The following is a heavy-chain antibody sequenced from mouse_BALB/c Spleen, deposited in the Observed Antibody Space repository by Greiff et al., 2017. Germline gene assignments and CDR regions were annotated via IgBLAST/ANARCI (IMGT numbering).Heavy chain of an antibody. CDR3: ARSKIYYGDY. D-gene: IGHD2-1*01. V-gene: IGHV1-69*02. CDR2: IDPSDSET. J-gene: IGHJ2*01. Sequence: VQLQQPGAELVKPGAPVKLSCKASGYTFTSYWMNWVKQRPGRGLEWIGRIDPSDSETHYNQKFKDKATLTVDKSSSTAYIQLSSLTSEDSAVYYCARSKIYYGDYWGQGTTLTVSS. CDR1: GYTFTSYW.